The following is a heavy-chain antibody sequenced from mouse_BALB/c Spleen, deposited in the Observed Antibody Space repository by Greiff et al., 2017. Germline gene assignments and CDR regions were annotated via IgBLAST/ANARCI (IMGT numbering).Heavy chain of an antibody. CDR3: ARDYYGSSYAMDY. J-gene: IGHJ4*01. D-gene: IGHD1-1*01. Sequence: DVMLVESGGGLVQPGGSLKLSCAASGFTFSSYGMSWVRQTPDKRLELVATINSNGGSTYYPDSVKGRFTLSRDNAKNTLYLQMSSLKSEDTAMYYCARDYYGSSYAMDYWGQGTSVTVSS. CDR2: INSNGGST. CDR1: GFTFSSYG. V-gene: IGHV5-6-3*01.